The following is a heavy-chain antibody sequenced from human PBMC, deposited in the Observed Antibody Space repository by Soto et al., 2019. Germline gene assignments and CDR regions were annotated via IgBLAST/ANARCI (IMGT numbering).Heavy chain of an antibody. Sequence: PSETLSLTCTVSGGSISSSSYYWGWIRQPPGKGLEWIGSIYYSGSTYYNPSLKSRVTISVDTSKNQFSLKLSSVTAADTAVYYCARGTSLGYYYYMDVWGKGTTVTAP. J-gene: IGHJ6*03. V-gene: IGHV4-39*01. CDR3: ARGTSLGYYYYMDV. CDR1: GGSISSSSYY. D-gene: IGHD1-1*01. CDR2: IYYSGST.